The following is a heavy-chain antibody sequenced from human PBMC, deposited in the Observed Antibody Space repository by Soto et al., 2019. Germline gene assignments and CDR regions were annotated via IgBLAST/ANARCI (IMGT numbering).Heavy chain of an antibody. V-gene: IGHV1-18*01. CDR1: GYTFTSYG. D-gene: IGHD6-6*01. Sequence: ASVKVSCKASGYTFTSYGISWVRQAPGQGLEWMGWISAYNGNTNYAQKLQGRVTMTTDTSTSTAYMELRSLRSDDTAVYYCARDRSLSSSAKYYHYYGMDVWGQGTTVTV. CDR2: ISAYNGNT. J-gene: IGHJ6*02. CDR3: ARDRSLSSSAKYYHYYGMDV.